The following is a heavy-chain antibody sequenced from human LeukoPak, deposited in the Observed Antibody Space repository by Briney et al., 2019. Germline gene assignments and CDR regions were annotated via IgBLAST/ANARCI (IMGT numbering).Heavy chain of an antibody. CDR1: GYTFTSSD. CDR2: MNPNSGNT. CDR3: ARGIRERRKSNYYFDY. D-gene: IGHD1-1*01. J-gene: IGHJ4*02. Sequence: GASVKVSCKASGYTFTSSDINWVRQATGQGLEWMGWMNPNSGNTGYAQKFQGRVTMTRNTSISTAYMELSSLRSEDTAVYYCARGIRERRKSNYYFDYWGQGTLVTVSS. V-gene: IGHV1-8*01.